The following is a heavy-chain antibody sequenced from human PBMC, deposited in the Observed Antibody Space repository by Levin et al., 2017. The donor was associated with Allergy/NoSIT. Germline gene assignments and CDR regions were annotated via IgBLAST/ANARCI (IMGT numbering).Heavy chain of an antibody. D-gene: IGHD2-21*02. V-gene: IGHV3-30*18. J-gene: IGHJ2*01. Sequence: GGSLRLSCSASGFTFSSYGMHWVRQAPGKGLEWVALLSHDGRNKHYADSVKGRFTISRDNSRNTLYLEMSSLRTEDTAVYYCAKDYEAYCGGDCSSYFDLWGRGTLLTVSS. CDR3: AKDYEAYCGGDCSSYFDL. CDR2: LSHDGRNK. CDR1: GFTFSSYG.